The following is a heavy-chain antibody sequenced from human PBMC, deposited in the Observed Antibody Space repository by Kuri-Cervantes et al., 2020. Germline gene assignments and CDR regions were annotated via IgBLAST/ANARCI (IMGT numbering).Heavy chain of an antibody. J-gene: IGHJ4*02. CDR2: SNWNRSSV. Sequence: HWVRQPPGQGLEWVSGSNWNRSSVDYADSVKGRFTISGDNAKNSLYLQMSSLRAEDTALYYCAKGPRWELPYYFDYWGQGSLVTVSS. D-gene: IGHD1-26*01. V-gene: IGHV3-9*01. CDR3: AKGPRWELPYYFDY.